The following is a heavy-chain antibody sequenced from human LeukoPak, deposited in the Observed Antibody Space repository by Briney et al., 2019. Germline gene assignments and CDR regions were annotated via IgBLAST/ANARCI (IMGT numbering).Heavy chain of an antibody. V-gene: IGHV4-39*01. Sequence: PSETLSLTCTVSGGSISSSTYYWGWIRQPPGKGLEWIGSAYYSGSTYYNPSLKSRLTISVDTSKNQFSLKLSSVTAADTAVYFCFSSYCSSANCYHYFYYYYMDVWGKGTTVTVSS. CDR2: AYYSGST. CDR1: GGSISSSTYY. J-gene: IGHJ6*03. D-gene: IGHD2-2*01. CDR3: FSSYCSSANCYHYFYYYYMDV.